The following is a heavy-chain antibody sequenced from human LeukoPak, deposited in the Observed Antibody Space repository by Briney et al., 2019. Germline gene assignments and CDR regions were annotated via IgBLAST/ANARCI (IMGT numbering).Heavy chain of an antibody. D-gene: IGHD3-16*02. Sequence: PGGSLRLSCAASGFTFSTYNMNWVRQAPGKGLEWVSSISSSSSYIYYADSVKGRFTISGDNAKNSLYLQMNSLRAEDTAVYYCARWVTFGGVIVNDFWGQGTLVTVSS. CDR2: ISSSSSYI. J-gene: IGHJ4*02. V-gene: IGHV3-21*01. CDR1: GFTFSTYN. CDR3: ARWVTFGGVIVNDF.